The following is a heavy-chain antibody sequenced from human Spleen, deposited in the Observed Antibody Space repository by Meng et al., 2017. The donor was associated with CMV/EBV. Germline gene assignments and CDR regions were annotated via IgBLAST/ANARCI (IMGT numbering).Heavy chain of an antibody. CDR2: IYYSGST. V-gene: IGHV4-30-4*08. CDR1: GGSISSGDYY. Sequence: SETLSLTCTVSGGSISSGDYYWSWIRQPPGKGLEWIGYIYYSGSTYYNPSLKSRVTISVDTSKNQFSLKLSSVTAADTAVYYCARAPSFSGSYSYFGYWGQGTLVTVSS. J-gene: IGHJ4*02. CDR3: ARAPSFSGSYSYFGY. D-gene: IGHD1-26*01.